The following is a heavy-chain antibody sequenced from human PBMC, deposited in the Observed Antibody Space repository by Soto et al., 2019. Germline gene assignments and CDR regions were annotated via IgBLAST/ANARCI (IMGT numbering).Heavy chain of an antibody. Sequence: GGSLRLSCAASGFTFSDYYMSWIRQAPGKGLEWVSYISSSGSTIYYADSVKGRFTISRDNAKNSLYLQMNSLRAEDTAVYYCATGGWEYQLLLGFFDYWGQGTLVTVSS. D-gene: IGHD2-2*01. CDR2: ISSSGSTI. V-gene: IGHV3-11*01. CDR3: ATGGWEYQLLLGFFDY. CDR1: GFTFSDYY. J-gene: IGHJ4*02.